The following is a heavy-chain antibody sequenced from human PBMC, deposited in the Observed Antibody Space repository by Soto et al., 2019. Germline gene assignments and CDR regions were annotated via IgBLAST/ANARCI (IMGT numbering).Heavy chain of an antibody. V-gene: IGHV3-74*01. CDR3: ARAGWDRFDY. D-gene: IGHD6-19*01. J-gene: IGHJ4*02. CDR1: GFTFSNYW. CDR2: INSDGTTI. Sequence: EVQLVESGGGLVQPGGSLRLSCAASGFTFSNYWVHWVRQAPGKGLMWVSRINSDGTTINYADSVEGSFTISRDNAKNTLFLQMNSLRVEDTAVYYCARAGWDRFDYWGQGTLVTVSS.